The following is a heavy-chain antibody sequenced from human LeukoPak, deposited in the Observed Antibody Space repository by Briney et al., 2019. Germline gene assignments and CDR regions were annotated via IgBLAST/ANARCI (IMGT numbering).Heavy chain of an antibody. CDR2: IWHDGSSE. D-gene: IGHD6-19*01. CDR3: ARDSRGGWSGYFDY. Sequence: PGGSLRLSCAASGFTFSSYGMYWVRQAPGKGLEWVAVIWHDGSSEFYADSVKGRFSISRDDSKNTLYLQMNSLRAEDRALYYCARDSRGGWSGYFDYWGQGTLVTVSS. V-gene: IGHV3-33*07. J-gene: IGHJ4*02. CDR1: GFTFSSYG.